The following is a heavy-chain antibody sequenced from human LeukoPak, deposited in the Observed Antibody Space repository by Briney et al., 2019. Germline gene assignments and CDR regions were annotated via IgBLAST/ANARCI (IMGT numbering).Heavy chain of an antibody. Sequence: ASGKVSCKASEYTFSVYDMHWVRQAPGQGLEWMAWINPDSGDTNYAQKFQGRVTMTRDTSISTAYMEVSSLRSDDTAVYYCALILGGSWAFDYWGQGTLVTVSS. V-gene: IGHV1-2*02. J-gene: IGHJ4*02. CDR3: ALILGGSWAFDY. CDR2: INPDSGDT. CDR1: EYTFSVYD. D-gene: IGHD6-13*01.